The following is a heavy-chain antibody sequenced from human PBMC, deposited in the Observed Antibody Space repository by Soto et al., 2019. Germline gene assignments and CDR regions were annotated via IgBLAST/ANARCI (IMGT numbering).Heavy chain of an antibody. J-gene: IGHJ4*02. D-gene: IGHD1-1*01. CDR2: INHSGST. Sequence: PSETLSLTCAVYGGSFSGYYWSWIRQPPGKGLEWIGEINHSGSTNYNPSLKSRVTISVDTSKNQFSLKLSSVTAADTAVYYCARGRTVFSRTGTTTAPNFDYWGQGTLVTVSS. CDR1: GGSFSGYY. CDR3: ARGRTVFSRTGTTTAPNFDY. V-gene: IGHV4-34*01.